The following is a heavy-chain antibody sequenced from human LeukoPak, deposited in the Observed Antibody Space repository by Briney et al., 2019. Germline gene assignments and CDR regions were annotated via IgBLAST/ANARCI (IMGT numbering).Heavy chain of an antibody. J-gene: IGHJ4*02. Sequence: GGSLRLSCAASGFTFDDYTMHWVRQAPGKGLGWVSLISWDGGSTYYADSVKGRFTISRDNSKNSLYLQMNSLRTEDTALYYCARDNYYYDDYWGQGTLVTVSS. V-gene: IGHV3-43*01. CDR1: GFTFDDYT. D-gene: IGHD5-24*01. CDR2: ISWDGGST. CDR3: ARDNYYYDDY.